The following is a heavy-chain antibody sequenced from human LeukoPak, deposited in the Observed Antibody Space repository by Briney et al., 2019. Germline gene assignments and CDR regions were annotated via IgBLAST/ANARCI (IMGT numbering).Heavy chain of an antibody. CDR1: GFTFSSCW. V-gene: IGHV3-7*01. CDR3: ASSTRADDY. J-gene: IGHJ4*02. Sequence: GGSLRLSCAASGFTFSSCWMSWVRQAPGKGLEWVANIKQDGSEKYYVDSVKGRFTISRDNAKNSLYLQMNSLRAEDTAVYYCASSTRADDYWGQGTLVTVSS. CDR2: IKQDGSEK.